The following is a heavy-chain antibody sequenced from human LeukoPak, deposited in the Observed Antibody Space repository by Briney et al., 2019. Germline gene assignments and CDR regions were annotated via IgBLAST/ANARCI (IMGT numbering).Heavy chain of an antibody. CDR3: ARVYDSSGYYSYYYYYMDV. V-gene: IGHV1-8*01. CDR1: GNTFTPYD. J-gene: IGHJ6*03. D-gene: IGHD3-22*01. Sequence: ASVKVSCKASGNTFTPYDINWVRQATGQGLEWMGWMNPNSGNTGYAQKFQGRVIMTRDTSISTAYMELSSLRSEDTAVYYCARVYDSSGYYSYYYYYMDVWGKGTTVTVSS. CDR2: MNPNSGNT.